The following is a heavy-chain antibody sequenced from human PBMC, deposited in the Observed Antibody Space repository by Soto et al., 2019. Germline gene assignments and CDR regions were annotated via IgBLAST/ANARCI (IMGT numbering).Heavy chain of an antibody. Sequence: GGSLRLSCAASGFTFSSYAMSWVRQAPGKGLEWVSAISGSGGSTYYADSVKGRFTISRDNSKNTLYLQMNSLRAEDTAVYYCAKVVYYDSSGYYTHPIFDYWGQGTLVTVS. CDR2: ISGSGGST. D-gene: IGHD3-22*01. CDR3: AKVVYYDSSGYYTHPIFDY. V-gene: IGHV3-23*01. J-gene: IGHJ4*02. CDR1: GFTFSSYA.